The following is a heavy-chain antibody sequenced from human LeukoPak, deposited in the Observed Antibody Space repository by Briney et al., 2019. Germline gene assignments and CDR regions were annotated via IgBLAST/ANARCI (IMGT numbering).Heavy chain of an antibody. J-gene: IGHJ5*02. V-gene: IGHV4-34*01. CDR2: INHSGST. D-gene: IGHD5-12*01. CDR3: ARLVYSGYDYH. Sequence: PSETLSLTCAVYGGSFSGYYWSWIRQPPGKGLEWIGEINHSGSTNYNPSLKSRVTISVDTSKNQFSLRLTSMTAADTAVYYCARLVYSGYDYHWGQGTLVTVSS. CDR1: GGSFSGYY.